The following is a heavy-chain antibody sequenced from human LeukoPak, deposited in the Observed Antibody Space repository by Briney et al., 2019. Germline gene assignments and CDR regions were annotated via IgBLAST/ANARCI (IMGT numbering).Heavy chain of an antibody. CDR2: IIPILGIA. J-gene: IGHJ4*02. Sequence: GASVKVSCKASGYTFTSYGISWVRQAPGQGLEWMGRIIPILGIANYAQKFQGRVTITADKSTSTAYMELSSLRSEDTAVYYCARDRTDRGGDCSDWGQGTLVTVSS. V-gene: IGHV1-69*04. CDR3: ARDRTDRGGDCSD. D-gene: IGHD2-21*01. CDR1: GYTFTSYG.